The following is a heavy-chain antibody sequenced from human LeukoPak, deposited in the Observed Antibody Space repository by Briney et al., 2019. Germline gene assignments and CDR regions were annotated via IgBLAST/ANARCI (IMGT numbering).Heavy chain of an antibody. CDR1: GFIFSDHA. V-gene: IGHV3-23*01. CDR3: ATHLAYCPTESCSFFDY. CDR2: ISASGDGT. Sequence: GGSLRLSCPASGFIFSDHAMNWVRRAPGKGLEWVSAISASGDGTFYTDSVKGRFTVSRDNSKNMLYLQMNSLRGDDTAVYYCATHLAYCPTESCSFFDYWGQGALVTVSS. J-gene: IGHJ4*02. D-gene: IGHD2-21*01.